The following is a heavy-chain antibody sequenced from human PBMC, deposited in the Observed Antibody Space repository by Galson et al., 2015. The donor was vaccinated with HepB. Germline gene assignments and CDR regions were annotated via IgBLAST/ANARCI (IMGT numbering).Heavy chain of an antibody. Sequence: SLRLSCAASGFTFSSYAMSWVRQAPGKGLEWVSAISGSGGSTYYADSVKGRFTISRDNSKNTLYLQMNSLRAEDTAVYYCAKDLVGGKVAADWGQGTLVTVSS. D-gene: IGHD6-13*01. CDR1: GFTFSSYA. CDR2: ISGSGGST. V-gene: IGHV3-23*01. CDR3: AKDLVGGKVAAD. J-gene: IGHJ4*02.